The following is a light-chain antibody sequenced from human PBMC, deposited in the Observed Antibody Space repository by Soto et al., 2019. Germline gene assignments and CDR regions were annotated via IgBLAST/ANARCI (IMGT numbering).Light chain of an antibody. CDR3: QQYGNSPIT. V-gene: IGKV3-20*01. Sequence: VLKQAPGTLSLSRGEGATLSCRASERIYSAYLGWYQQKPGQAPRLLIYGTSSRATGIPDRFSGSGSGTDFTLTISRLEPEDFAVYYCQQYGNSPITFGQGTRLEIK. CDR1: ERIYSAY. CDR2: GTS. J-gene: IGKJ5*01.